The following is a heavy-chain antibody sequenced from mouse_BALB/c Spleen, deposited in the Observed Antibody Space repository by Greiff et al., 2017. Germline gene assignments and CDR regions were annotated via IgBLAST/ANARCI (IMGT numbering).Heavy chain of an antibody. CDR3: ARGDYGSRDWFAY. J-gene: IGHJ3*01. CDR2: IRNKANGYTT. D-gene: IGHD1-1*01. V-gene: IGHV7-3*02. Sequence: EVQRVESGGGLVQPGGSLRLSCATSGFTFTDYYMSWVRQPPGKALEWLGFIRNKANGYTTEYSASVKGRFTISRDNSQSILYLQMNTLRAEDSATYDCARGDYGSRDWFAYWGQGTLVTVSA. CDR1: GFTFTDYY.